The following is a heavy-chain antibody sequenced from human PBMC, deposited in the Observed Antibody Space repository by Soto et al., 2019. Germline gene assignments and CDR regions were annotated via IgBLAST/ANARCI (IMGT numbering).Heavy chain of an antibody. V-gene: IGHV5-51*01. J-gene: IGHJ6*02. Sequence: GESLKISCKGSGYSFTTYWIGWVRQMPGKGLEWMGIIYPGESDTRYSPSFQGQVTISADKSISTAYLQWSSLKASDTAMYYCARMPLSAGSDHIDYYYYGMDVWGQGTTVTVSS. CDR2: IYPGESDT. D-gene: IGHD6-25*01. CDR1: GYSFTTYW. CDR3: ARMPLSAGSDHIDYYYYGMDV.